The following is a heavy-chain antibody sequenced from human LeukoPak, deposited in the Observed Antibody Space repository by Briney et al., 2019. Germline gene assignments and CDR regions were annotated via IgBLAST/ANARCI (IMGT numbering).Heavy chain of an antibody. CDR2: IYYSGST. V-gene: IGHV4-59*01. J-gene: IGHJ6*03. D-gene: IGHD2-2*01. Sequence: SETLSLTCTVSGGSISSYYWSWIRQPPGKGLEWIGYIYYSGSTNYNPSLKSRVTISVDTSKSQFSLKLSSVTAADTAVYYCASSRLGYCSSTSCYLAPYYMDVWGKGTTVTVSS. CDR1: GGSISSYY. CDR3: ASSRLGYCSSTSCYLAPYYMDV.